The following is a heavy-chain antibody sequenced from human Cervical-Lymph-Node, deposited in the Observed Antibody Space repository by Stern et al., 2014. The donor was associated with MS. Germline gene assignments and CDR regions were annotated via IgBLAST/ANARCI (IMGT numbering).Heavy chain of an antibody. Sequence: QITLKESGPALVKPTQTLTLTCTFSGFSLVTSGVRVSWIRQPPGKALEWLARIVLNAKTFYNTSLKTRLTNSKDTPQKHEVLTMTNVDPVDTATYYCARMMGSGYRHYFDYWGQGTPVTVS. J-gene: IGHJ4*02. CDR2: IVLNAKT. D-gene: IGHD3-3*01. CDR1: GFSLVTSGVR. V-gene: IGHV2-70*04. CDR3: ARMMGSGYRHYFDY.